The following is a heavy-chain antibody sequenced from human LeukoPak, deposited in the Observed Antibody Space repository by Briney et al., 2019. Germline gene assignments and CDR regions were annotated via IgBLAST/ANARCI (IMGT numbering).Heavy chain of an antibody. CDR2: FDPENGET. D-gene: IGHD3-10*01. V-gene: IGHV1-24*01. CDR1: GYTLTELS. J-gene: IGHJ3*02. CDR3: ATAYGTMDGNDAFDI. Sequence: GASVKVSCKVSGYTLTELSMHWVRQAPGKGLEWMGGFDPENGETIYAQKFQGRVTMTEDTSTDTAYMELSSLRSEDTAVYYCATAYGTMDGNDAFDIWGQGTMVTVSS.